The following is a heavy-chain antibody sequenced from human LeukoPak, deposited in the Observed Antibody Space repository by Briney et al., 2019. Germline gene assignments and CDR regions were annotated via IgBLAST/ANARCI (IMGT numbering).Heavy chain of an antibody. CDR1: GFTFSSYA. CDR2: ISYDGSNK. D-gene: IGHD3-10*01. Sequence: GGSLRLSCAASGFTFSSYAMHWVRQAPGKGLEWVAVISYDGSNKYYADSVKGRFTISRDNSKNTLYLQMNSLRAEDTAVYYCARALRGYYGSGALSRGYMDVWGKGTTVTISS. CDR3: ARALRGYYGSGALSRGYMDV. J-gene: IGHJ6*03. V-gene: IGHV3-30*04.